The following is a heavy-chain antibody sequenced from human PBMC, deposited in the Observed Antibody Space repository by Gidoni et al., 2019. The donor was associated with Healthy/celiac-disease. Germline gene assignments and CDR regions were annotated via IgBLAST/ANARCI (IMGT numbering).Heavy chain of an antibody. CDR2: SNHSGST. V-gene: IGHV4-34*01. Sequence: QVQLQQWGAGLLKPSETLSLTCAVSGWSFSGYYWSWIRQPPGKGLEWIGESNHSGSTNYNPSLKSRVTISVDTSKNQFSLKLSSVTAADTAVYYCARVRLNGDPVDYWGQGTLVTVSS. D-gene: IGHD3-10*01. J-gene: IGHJ4*02. CDR1: GWSFSGYY. CDR3: ARVRLNGDPVDY.